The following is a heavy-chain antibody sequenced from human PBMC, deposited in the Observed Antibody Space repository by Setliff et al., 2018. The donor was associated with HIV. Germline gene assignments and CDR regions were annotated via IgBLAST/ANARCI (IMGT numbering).Heavy chain of an antibody. J-gene: IGHJ6*03. D-gene: IGHD6-19*01. V-gene: IGHV3-7*03. CDR3: AKEWRQQWLVPVVGYMDV. Sequence: PGGSLRLSCAASGFTFSNTWMTWVRQAPGKGLEWVAHIKGDGSRRDYVDSVKGRFTISRDNSKNSLYMQMNSLRAEDTAVYYCAKEWRQQWLVPVVGYMDVWGKGTTVTVSS. CDR2: IKGDGSRR. CDR1: GFTFSNTW.